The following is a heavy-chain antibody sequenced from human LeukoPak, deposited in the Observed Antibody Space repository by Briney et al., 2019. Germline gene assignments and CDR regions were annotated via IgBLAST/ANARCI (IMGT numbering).Heavy chain of an antibody. CDR2: INHSGST. CDR3: AREGTDDAFDI. D-gene: IGHD3-10*01. Sequence: SETLSLTCAVYGGSFSGYYWSWIRQPPGKGLEWIGEINHSGSTNYNPSLKSRVTISVDTSKNQFSLKLSSVTAADTAVYYCAREGTDDAFDIWGQGTMVTVSS. V-gene: IGHV4-34*01. J-gene: IGHJ3*02. CDR1: GGSFSGYY.